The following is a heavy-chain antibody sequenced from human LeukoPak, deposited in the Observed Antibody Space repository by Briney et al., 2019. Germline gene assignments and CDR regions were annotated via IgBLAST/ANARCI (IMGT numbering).Heavy chain of an antibody. J-gene: IGHJ6*02. Sequence: ASVTVSCKASGYTFTSYGISWVRQAPGQGLEWMGWISAYNGNTNYAQKLQGRVTMTTDTSTSTAYMELRSLRSDDTAVYYCARDTGIATHAYYYYGMDAGGQGTTVTVSS. CDR2: ISAYNGNT. CDR3: ARDTGIATHAYYYYGMDA. V-gene: IGHV1-18*01. CDR1: GYTFTSYG. D-gene: IGHD6-13*01.